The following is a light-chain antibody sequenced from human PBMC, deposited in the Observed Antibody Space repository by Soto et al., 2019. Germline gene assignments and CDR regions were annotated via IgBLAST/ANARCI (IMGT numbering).Light chain of an antibody. CDR1: HSFSSY. V-gene: IGKV3-11*01. CDR3: QQRSNWYPVIT. J-gene: IGKJ5*01. Sequence: EIVLTQSPATLSLSPGERATLSCMARHSFSSYLAWYQQKPCQAPRLLIYDASKRATGIPARFSGRGSGTDFTLTISSLKPEDFAVYYCQQRSNWYPVITFGQGTRLEIK. CDR2: DAS.